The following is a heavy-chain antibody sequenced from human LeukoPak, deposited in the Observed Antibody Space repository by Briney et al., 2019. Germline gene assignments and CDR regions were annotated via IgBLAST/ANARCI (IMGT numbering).Heavy chain of an antibody. Sequence: SETLSLTCTVSGGSISSYYWSWILQPPGKGLEWIGYNSYSGITNYNPSLKSRVTISVDTSKNHFSLNLSSVTAADTAVYYCARVGSGSFDCWGQGILVIVSS. CDR3: ARVGSGSFDC. CDR2: NSYSGIT. V-gene: IGHV4-59*01. CDR1: GGSISSYY. J-gene: IGHJ4*02. D-gene: IGHD1-26*01.